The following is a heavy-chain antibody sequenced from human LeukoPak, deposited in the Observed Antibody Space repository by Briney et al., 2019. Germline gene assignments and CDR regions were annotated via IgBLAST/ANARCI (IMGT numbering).Heavy chain of an antibody. CDR1: GFTFSSYS. CDR2: ISSSSSYI. D-gene: IGHD6-13*01. J-gene: IGHJ4*02. V-gene: IGHV3-21*01. Sequence: GGSLRLSCAASGFTFSSYSMNWVRQAPGKGLEWVSSISSSSSYIYYADSVKGRFTISRDNAKNSLYLQMNSLRAEDTAVYYCARDLRVRMAAAAIDYWGQGTLVTVSS. CDR3: ARDLRVRMAAAAIDY.